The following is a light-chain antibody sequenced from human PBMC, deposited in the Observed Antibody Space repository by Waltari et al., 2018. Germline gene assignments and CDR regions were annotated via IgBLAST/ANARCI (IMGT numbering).Light chain of an antibody. CDR1: QSVLYSSNNKNY. V-gene: IGKV4-1*01. Sequence: DIVMTQSPDSLAVSLGERATINCKSSQSVLYSSNNKNYLAWYQQKPGQPPKLLMYWASPRESGVPDRFSGSGSGTDFTLTISSLQAEDVAVYYCQQYYSTPPAFGGGTKVGIK. CDR3: QQYYSTPPA. CDR2: WAS. J-gene: IGKJ4*01.